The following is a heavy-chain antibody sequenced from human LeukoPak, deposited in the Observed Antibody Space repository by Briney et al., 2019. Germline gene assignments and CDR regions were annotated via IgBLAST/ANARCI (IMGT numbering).Heavy chain of an antibody. CDR1: GGSISSYY. J-gene: IGHJ4*02. CDR3: ARDTKNNCSGSSCYSGGFDY. V-gene: IGHV4-59*01. CDR2: FYYSGST. Sequence: PSDTLSLTCTVSGGSISSYYWSWIRQPPGKGLEWIGYFYYSGSTKYNPSLKSRVTISVDTSKNQFSLKLRSVTAADTAVYYCARDTKNNCSGSSCYSGGFDYWGQGTLVTVSS. D-gene: IGHD2-15*01.